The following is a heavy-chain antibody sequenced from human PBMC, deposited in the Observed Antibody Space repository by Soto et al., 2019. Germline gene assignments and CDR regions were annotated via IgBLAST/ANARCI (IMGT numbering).Heavy chain of an antibody. CDR2: IIPIFGTA. D-gene: IGHD5-18*01. V-gene: IGHV1-69*01. CDR1: GGTFSSYA. CDR3: AREELSYGYQGGPNYYYYGMDV. Sequence: QVQLVQSGAEVKKPGSSVKVSCKASGGTFSSYAISWVRQAPGQGLEWMGGIIPIFGTANYAQKFQGRVTITADESTSTAYMELSSLRSEDTAVYYCAREELSYGYQGGPNYYYYGMDVWGQGTTVTVSS. J-gene: IGHJ6*02.